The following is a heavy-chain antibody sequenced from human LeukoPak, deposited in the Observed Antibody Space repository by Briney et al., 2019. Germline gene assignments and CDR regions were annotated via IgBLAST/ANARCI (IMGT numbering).Heavy chain of an antibody. J-gene: IGHJ4*02. V-gene: IGHV3-49*04. CDR2: IRSKAYGGTT. CDR1: GFTFGDYA. Sequence: GGSLRLSCAASGFTFGDYAMSWVRQAPGKGLEWVGFIRSKAYGGTTEYAASVKGRFTISRDDSKSIAYLQMNSLKTEDTAVYYCTRGDYYGYRYFDYWGQGTLVTVSS. D-gene: IGHD3-10*01. CDR3: TRGDYYGYRYFDY.